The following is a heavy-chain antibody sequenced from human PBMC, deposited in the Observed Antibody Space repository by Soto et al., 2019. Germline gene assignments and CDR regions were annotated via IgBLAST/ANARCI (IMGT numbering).Heavy chain of an antibody. CDR2: IYYSGNT. Sequence: SATLSLTSTVSGGSVGSNSYYWSWFRPPPGKVLECIGYIYYSGNTNYNPSLKSRVTISVDTSKNQFSLRVHSVTAAHTAVYECARDYYDILGIHWVGPWGQGTLVTVSS. J-gene: IGHJ5*02. V-gene: IGHV4-61*01. CDR1: GGSVGSNSYY. CDR3: ARDYYDILGIHWVGP. D-gene: IGHD3-9*01.